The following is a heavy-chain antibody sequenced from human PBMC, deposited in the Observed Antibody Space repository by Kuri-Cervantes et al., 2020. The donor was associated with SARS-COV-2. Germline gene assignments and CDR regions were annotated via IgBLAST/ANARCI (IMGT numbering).Heavy chain of an antibody. V-gene: IGHV3-48*03. D-gene: IGHD7-27*01. CDR3: ARDLRLGKSLDY. J-gene: IGHJ4*02. Sequence: GGSLRLSWSAPGFTVRSSEMRWVCQAPGKGLEWVSNIGPSGTTKYYADSVKGRFTISRDNAKNSLYLQMSSLRAEDTAVYYCARDLRLGKSLDYWGQGTMVTVSS. CDR1: GFTVRSSE. CDR2: IGPSGTTK.